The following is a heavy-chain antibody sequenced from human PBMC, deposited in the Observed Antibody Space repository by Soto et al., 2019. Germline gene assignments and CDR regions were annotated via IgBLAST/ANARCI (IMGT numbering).Heavy chain of an antibody. J-gene: IGHJ4*02. CDR1: GFTFTNYW. D-gene: IGHD2-15*01. V-gene: IGHV3-74*01. Sequence: EVQLVESGGGLVQPGGSLRLSCAASGFTFTNYWMHWVRQAPGKGLVWVSRINSDGSSTSYADSVKGRFTISRDNAKNTLFLQKDRLGAEDQGVFYWARIPGSGGHPDFRGQGTLVNVSS. CDR2: INSDGSST. CDR3: ARIPGSGGHPDF.